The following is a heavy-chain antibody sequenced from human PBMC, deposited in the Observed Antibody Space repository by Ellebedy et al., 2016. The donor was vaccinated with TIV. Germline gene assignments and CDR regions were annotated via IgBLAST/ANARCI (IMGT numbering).Heavy chain of an antibody. CDR1: RGTFNSYA. J-gene: IGHJ6*03. CDR3: ASPVGDSGLGYWYYPMDV. CDR2: IITVYGTA. V-gene: IGHV1-69*13. D-gene: IGHD4-17*01. Sequence: ASVKVSXKASRGTFNSYAVSWVRQAPGQGLEWMGGIITVYGTANYAQKFRGRVTITANESTRTAYMELSSLRSEDTAVYYCASPVGDSGLGYWYYPMDVWGKGTTVIVSS.